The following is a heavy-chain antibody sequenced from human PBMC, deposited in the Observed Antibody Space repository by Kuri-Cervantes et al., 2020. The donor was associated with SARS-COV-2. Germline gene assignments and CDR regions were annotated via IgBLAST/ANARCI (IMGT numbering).Heavy chain of an antibody. Sequence: LRLSCTVSGGSLSSGDYYWTWVRQPPGKGLEWIGYIYHSGSTYYNPSLKSRVTISVDRSKNQFSLKLSSVTAANTAVYYCASSAVDRSGDAFDIWGQGTMVTVSS. CDR2: IYHSGST. CDR3: ASSAVDRSGDAFDI. J-gene: IGHJ3*02. V-gene: IGHV4-30-2*01. CDR1: GGSLSSGDYY. D-gene: IGHD2-2*01.